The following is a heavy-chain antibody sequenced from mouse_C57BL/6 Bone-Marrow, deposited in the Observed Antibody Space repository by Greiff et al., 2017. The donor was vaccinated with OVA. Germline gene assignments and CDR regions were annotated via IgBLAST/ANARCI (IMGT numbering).Heavy chain of an antibody. Sequence: EVKLVESGPELVKPGASVKISCKASGYSFTGYYMNWVKQSPEKSLEWIGEINPSTGGTTYNQKFKAKATLTVDKSSSTAYMQLKSLTSEDSAVYYCARQDGYYYFDYWGQGTTLTVSS. D-gene: IGHD2-3*01. V-gene: IGHV1-42*01. CDR1: GYSFTGYY. CDR2: INPSTGGT. CDR3: ARQDGYYYFDY. J-gene: IGHJ2*01.